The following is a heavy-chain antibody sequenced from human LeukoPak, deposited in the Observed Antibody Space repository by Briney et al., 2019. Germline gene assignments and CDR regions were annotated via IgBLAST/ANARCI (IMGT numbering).Heavy chain of an antibody. CDR2: FDPEHGET. Sequence: ASVKVSCKVSGYTLTDLTMYWVRQAPGKGLEWMGGFDPEHGETIYAQKFQGRVTMTEDTSTDTAYMELSSLTSEDTAVYYCSTRFDYWGQGTLVTVSS. J-gene: IGHJ4*02. CDR3: STRFDY. CDR1: GYTLTDLT. V-gene: IGHV1-24*01.